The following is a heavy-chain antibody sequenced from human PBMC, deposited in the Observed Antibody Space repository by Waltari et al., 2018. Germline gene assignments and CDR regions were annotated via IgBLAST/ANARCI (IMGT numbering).Heavy chain of an antibody. CDR1: SYTFATYG. V-gene: IGHV1-18*01. Sequence: QVQLVQSGAEVKKPGASVKVSCKASSYTFATYGITWVRQAPGQGLEWMGWISAHDGTTNSPQSLQGRLTLTTDTTTYTASMELSSLTSADTAVYYCATAVGGNLEFDSWRHGTLVTVSA. CDR3: ATAVGGNLEFDS. D-gene: IGHD6-19*01. CDR2: ISAHDGTT. J-gene: IGHJ4*01.